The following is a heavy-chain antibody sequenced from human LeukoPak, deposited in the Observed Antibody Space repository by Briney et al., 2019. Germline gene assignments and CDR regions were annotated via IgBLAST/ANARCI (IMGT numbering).Heavy chain of an antibody. CDR1: GGSISTYY. V-gene: IGHV4-59*05. CDR2: SYYSGST. CDR3: ARLVTINTVTTARYWYFDL. Sequence: PSETLSLTCTLSGGSISTYYWSWIRQPPGKGLEWIGSSYYSGSTYYNPSLKSRVTISVDTSKNQFSLKLSSVTAADTAVYFCARLVTINTVTTARYWYFDLWGRGTLVTVSS. J-gene: IGHJ2*01. D-gene: IGHD4-17*01.